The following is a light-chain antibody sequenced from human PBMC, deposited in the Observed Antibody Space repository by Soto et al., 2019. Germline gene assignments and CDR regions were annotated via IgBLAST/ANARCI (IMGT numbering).Light chain of an antibody. J-gene: IGKJ2*01. CDR2: AAS. V-gene: IGKV1-39*01. CDR3: QQSYISPYT. CDR1: ESIANY. Sequence: DIQMTQSPSSLSASVGDRVTITCRASESIANYLNWYQQKPGKAPNLLIYAASTLQTGVPSRFSGSGSGTDFTLTISSRQTEDFATYFCQQSYISPYTFGQGTKL.